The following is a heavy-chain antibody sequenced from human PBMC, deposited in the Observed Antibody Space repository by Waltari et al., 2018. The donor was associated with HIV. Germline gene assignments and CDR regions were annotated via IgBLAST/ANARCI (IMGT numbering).Heavy chain of an antibody. J-gene: IGHJ4*02. CDR2: ISYDGSNK. CDR1: GLPSGTYG. V-gene: IGHV3-30*03. Sequence: QVQLVESGGGVVQPGRSLRLSCAVSGLPSGTYGRHWVRQAPGKGLEWVAVISYDGSNKFYADSVKGRFTISRDSLKDTLYLQMDSLRVEDTAVYYCAAYRIVVVAAAMDYWGQGTLVTVSS. CDR3: AAYRIVVVAAAMDY. D-gene: IGHD2-15*01.